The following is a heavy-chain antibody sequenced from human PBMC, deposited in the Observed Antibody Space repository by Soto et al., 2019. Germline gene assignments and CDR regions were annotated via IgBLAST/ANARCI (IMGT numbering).Heavy chain of an antibody. CDR3: ARGGNSGYDPGWFDP. J-gene: IGHJ5*02. D-gene: IGHD5-12*01. CDR2: IYYSGST. CDR1: GGSISSYY. V-gene: IGHV4-59*01. Sequence: QVQLQESGPGLVKPSETLSLTCTVSGGSISSYYWSWIRQPPGKGLEWIGYIYYSGSTNYNPSLKSRVTISVDTSKNQFSLKLSSVTAADTAVYYCARGGNSGYDPGWFDPWGQGTLVTVSS.